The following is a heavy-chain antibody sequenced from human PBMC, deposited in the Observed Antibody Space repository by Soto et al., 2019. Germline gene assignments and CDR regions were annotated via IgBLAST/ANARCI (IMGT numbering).Heavy chain of an antibody. CDR1: GFTFSSYG. Sequence: GGSLRLSCAASGFTFSSYGMHWVRQAPGKGLEWVAVISYDGSNKYYADSVKGRFTISRDNSKNTLYLQMNSLRAEDTAVYYCARDGSGYYDSSGYYQGPSDYWGQGTLVTVSS. J-gene: IGHJ4*02. V-gene: IGHV3-30*03. CDR3: ARDGSGYYDSSGYYQGPSDY. CDR2: ISYDGSNK. D-gene: IGHD3-22*01.